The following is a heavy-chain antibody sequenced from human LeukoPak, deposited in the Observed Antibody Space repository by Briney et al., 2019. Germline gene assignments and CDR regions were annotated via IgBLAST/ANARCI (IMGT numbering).Heavy chain of an antibody. Sequence: PGGSLRLSCAVSGFSVTSNYTTWVPQAPGKGLGWGSGISGSGGKTYYASSVKGRFTISRDNSNNTLYRQMNSLGAEDTAVYFCAKRGVVIRVILVGFHKEAYYFDSGGQGALVTVSS. CDR2: ISGSGGKT. CDR1: GFSVTSNY. J-gene: IGHJ4*02. V-gene: IGHV3-23*01. D-gene: IGHD3-22*01. CDR3: AKRGVVIRVILVGFHKEAYYFDS.